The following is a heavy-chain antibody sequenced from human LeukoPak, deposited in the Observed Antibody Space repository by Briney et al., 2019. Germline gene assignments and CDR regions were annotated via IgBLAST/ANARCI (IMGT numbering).Heavy chain of an antibody. J-gene: IGHJ6*02. CDR2: MSYDGHNK. V-gene: IGHV3-30-3*01. CDR3: ARDWSSKYPYYYGMDV. Sequence: GGSLRLSCAASGLTFSSYAMHWVRQAPGKGLEWVAVMSYDGHNKYYADSVKGRFTISRDNSKNTLYLQMNSLRAEDTAVYYCARDWSSKYPYYYGMDVWGQGTTVTVSS. D-gene: IGHD4-11*01. CDR1: GLTFSSYA.